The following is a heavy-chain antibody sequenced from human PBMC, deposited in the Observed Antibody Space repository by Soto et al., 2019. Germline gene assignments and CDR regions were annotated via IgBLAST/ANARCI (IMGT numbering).Heavy chain of an antibody. CDR1: GGSVSSGSYY. V-gene: IGHV4-61*01. J-gene: IGHJ4*02. CDR3: ARIEYSSSLDY. Sequence: SETLSLTCTVSGGSVSSGSYYWSWIRQPPGKGLEWIGYIYYSGSTNYNPSLKSRVTISVDTSKNQFSLKLSSVTAADTAVYYCARIEYSSSLDYWGQGTMVTVYS. CDR2: IYYSGST. D-gene: IGHD6-6*01.